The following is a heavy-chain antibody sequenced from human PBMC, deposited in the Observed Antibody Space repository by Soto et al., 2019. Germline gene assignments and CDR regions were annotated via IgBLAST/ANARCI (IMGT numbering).Heavy chain of an antibody. CDR2: IYYSGST. D-gene: IGHD3-22*01. V-gene: IGHV4-31*03. CDR3: ARGYDDSSGYSYEAFDI. J-gene: IGHJ3*02. Sequence: SETLSLTCTVSGGSISSVGYYCIWIRQHPGKGLEWIGYIYYSGSTYYNPSLKSRVTISVDTSKNQFSLKLSSVTAADTAVYYCARGYDDSSGYSYEAFDIRGQGTMVTVSS. CDR1: GGSISSVGYY.